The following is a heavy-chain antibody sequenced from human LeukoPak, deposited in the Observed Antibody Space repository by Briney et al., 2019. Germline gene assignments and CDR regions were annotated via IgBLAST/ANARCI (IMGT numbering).Heavy chain of an antibody. Sequence: PSETLSLTCAVYGGSFSGYYWSWIRQPPGKGLEWVGEINHSGSTKYNPSLKSRVTISVDTSKTQFSLKLSSVTAADTAAYYCASRNYDFWSVYYERHYYYYYMDVWGKGTTVTVSS. CDR3: ASRNYDFWSVYYERHYYYYYMDV. CDR2: INHSGST. CDR1: GGSFSGYY. J-gene: IGHJ6*03. D-gene: IGHD3-3*01. V-gene: IGHV4-34*01.